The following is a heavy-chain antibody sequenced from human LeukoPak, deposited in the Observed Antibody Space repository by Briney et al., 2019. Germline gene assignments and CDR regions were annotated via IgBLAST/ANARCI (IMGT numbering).Heavy chain of an antibody. J-gene: IGHJ4*02. CDR1: GFTFSSYE. CDR3: ASQKGRIAVAVDY. CDR2: ISSSGSTT. Sequence: GGSLRLSCAASGFTFSSYEMNWVRQAPGKGLEWVSYISSSGSTTYYAASVKGRFTISRDNAKNSLYLQMNSLRVEDTAVYYCASQKGRIAVAVDYLGQGTLVTVSS. D-gene: IGHD6-19*01. V-gene: IGHV3-48*03.